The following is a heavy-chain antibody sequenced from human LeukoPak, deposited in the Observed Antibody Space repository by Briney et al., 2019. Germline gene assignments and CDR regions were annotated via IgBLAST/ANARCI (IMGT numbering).Heavy chain of an antibody. CDR3: AKVGAVAAVDY. J-gene: IGHJ4*02. CDR1: GFTVSSKY. D-gene: IGHD6-19*01. V-gene: IGHV3-66*01. CDR2: IYTGDTT. Sequence: GGSLRLSCVASGFTVSSKYMSWVRQAPGKGREWVAVIYTGDTTYYADSVKGRFTISRDNSKNTLSLQMDGLRVGDTAVYYCAKVGAVAAVDYWGQGTLVTVSS.